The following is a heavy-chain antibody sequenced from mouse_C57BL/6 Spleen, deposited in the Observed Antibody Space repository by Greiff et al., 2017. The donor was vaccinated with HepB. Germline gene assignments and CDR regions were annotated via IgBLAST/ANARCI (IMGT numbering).Heavy chain of an antibody. J-gene: IGHJ4*01. Sequence: QVQLKQSGAELARPGASVKLSCKASGYTFTSYGISWVKQRTGQGLEWIGEIYPRSGNTYYNEKFKGKATLTADKSSSTAYMELRSLTSEDSAVYFCANYYGSSYSYAMDYWGQGTSVTVSS. CDR3: ANYYGSSYSYAMDY. D-gene: IGHD1-1*01. CDR2: IYPRSGNT. V-gene: IGHV1-81*01. CDR1: GYTFTSYG.